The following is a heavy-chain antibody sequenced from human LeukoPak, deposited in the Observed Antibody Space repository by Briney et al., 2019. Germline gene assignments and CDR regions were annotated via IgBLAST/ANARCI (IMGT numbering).Heavy chain of an antibody. D-gene: IGHD3-22*01. CDR3: ARTYDSSGYYYYFDY. Sequence: PSETLSLTCTVSGGSISSGGYYWSWIRQHPGKGLEWIGYIYYSGSTYYNPSLKSRVTISVDTSKNQFSLKLSSVTAADTVVYYCARTYDSSGYYYYFDYWGQGTLVTVSS. V-gene: IGHV4-31*03. J-gene: IGHJ4*02. CDR1: GGSISSGGYY. CDR2: IYYSGST.